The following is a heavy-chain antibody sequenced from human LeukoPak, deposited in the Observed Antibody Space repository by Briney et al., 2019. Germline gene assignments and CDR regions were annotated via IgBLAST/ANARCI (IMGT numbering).Heavy chain of an antibody. CDR2: IYYSGST. D-gene: IGHD3-22*01. CDR1: GFTFSDYY. CDR3: ARCDSSYTKYFFDF. V-gene: IGHV4-38-2*01. Sequence: GSLRLSCAASGFTFSDYYMSWIRQAPGKGLEWIGSIYYSGSTYYNPSLRSRVTISIDTSKNQFSLKLSSVTAADTAVYFCARCDSSYTKYFFDFWGPGTLVTVSS. J-gene: IGHJ4*02.